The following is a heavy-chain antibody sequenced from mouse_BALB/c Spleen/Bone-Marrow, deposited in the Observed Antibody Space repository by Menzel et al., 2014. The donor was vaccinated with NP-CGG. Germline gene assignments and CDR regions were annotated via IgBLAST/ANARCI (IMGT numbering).Heavy chain of an antibody. CDR1: GFNIKDTY. V-gene: IGHV14-3*02. CDR3: ASYYYGSSRFAY. CDR2: IDPANGNT. D-gene: IGHD1-1*01. J-gene: IGHJ3*01. Sequence: LVESGAELVKPGASVKLSCTASGFNIKDTYMHWVKQRPKQGLEWIGRIDPANGNTKYDPKFQGKATITADTSSNTAYLQLSSLTSEDTAVYYCASYYYGSSRFAYWGQGTLVTVSA.